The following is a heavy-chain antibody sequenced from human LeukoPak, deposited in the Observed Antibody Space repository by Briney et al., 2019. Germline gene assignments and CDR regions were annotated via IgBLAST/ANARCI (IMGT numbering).Heavy chain of an antibody. CDR2: IYPGDSDT. J-gene: IGHJ4*02. V-gene: IGHV5-51*01. Sequence: GESLKISCKGSGYSFTTYWIGWVRQMPGKGLEWMGIIYPGDSDTRYSPSFQGQVTLSADKSISTAYLQWSSLKASDTAMYYCARQGPPRGYYDTSGYYWFDYWGQGTLVTVSS. D-gene: IGHD3-22*01. CDR3: ARQGPPRGYYDTSGYYWFDY. CDR1: GYSFTTYW.